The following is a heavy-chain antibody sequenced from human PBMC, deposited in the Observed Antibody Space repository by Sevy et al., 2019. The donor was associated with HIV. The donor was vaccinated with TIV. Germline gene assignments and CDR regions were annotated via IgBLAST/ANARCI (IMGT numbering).Heavy chain of an antibody. CDR1: GFTFSSYD. Sequence: GGSLRLSCAASGFTFSSYDMHWVRQATGKGLEWVSAIGTAGDQYYPGSVKGRFTISRENAKNSLDLQMNSLRAVDTAVYYGVGGGYGIGWYAFDIWGQVTMVTVSS. CDR2: IGTAGDQ. CDR3: VGGGYGIGWYAFDI. D-gene: IGHD6-19*01. J-gene: IGHJ3*02. V-gene: IGHV3-13*05.